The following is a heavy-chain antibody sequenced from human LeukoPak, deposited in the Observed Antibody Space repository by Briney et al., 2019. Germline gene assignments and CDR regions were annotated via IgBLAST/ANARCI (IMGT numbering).Heavy chain of an antibody. Sequence: ASVKVSCKASGGTFSSYAISWVRQAPGQGLEWMGGIIPIFGTANYAQKFQGRVTITADESTSTAYMELSSLRSEDTAVYYCARVRAYDSSANQDYWGQGTLVTVSS. D-gene: IGHD3-22*01. V-gene: IGHV1-69*13. J-gene: IGHJ4*02. CDR2: IIPIFGTA. CDR3: ARVRAYDSSANQDY. CDR1: GGTFSSYA.